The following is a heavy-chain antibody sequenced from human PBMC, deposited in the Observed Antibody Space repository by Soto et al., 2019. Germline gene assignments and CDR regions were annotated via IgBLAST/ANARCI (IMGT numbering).Heavy chain of an antibody. Sequence: PGGSLRLSCAASGFTFSDYYMSWIRQAPGKGLEWVSYISSSSSYTNYADSVKGRFTISRDNAKNSLYLQMNSLRAEDTAVYYCARDVEMATIVWFDPWGQGTLVPVSS. D-gene: IGHD5-12*01. V-gene: IGHV3-11*05. CDR3: ARDVEMATIVWFDP. J-gene: IGHJ5*02. CDR2: ISSSSSYT. CDR1: GFTFSDYY.